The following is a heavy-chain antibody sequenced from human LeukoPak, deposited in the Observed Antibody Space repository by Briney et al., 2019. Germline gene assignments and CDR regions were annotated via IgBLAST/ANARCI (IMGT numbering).Heavy chain of an antibody. CDR1: GFTFSSYA. Sequence: HSGGSLRLSCAASGFTFSSYAMHWVRQAPGKGLEYVSAISSNGGSTYYANSVKGRFTISRDNSKNTLYLQMGSLRAEDMAVYYCGRGRDYYESSGFSLDYGGQGPLFPV. J-gene: IGHJ4*02. CDR2: ISSNGGST. CDR3: GRGRDYYESSGFSLDY. V-gene: IGHV3-64*01. D-gene: IGHD3-22*01.